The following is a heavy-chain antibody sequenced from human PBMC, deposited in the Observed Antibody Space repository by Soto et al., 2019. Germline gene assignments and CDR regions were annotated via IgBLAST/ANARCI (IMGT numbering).Heavy chain of an antibody. Sequence: EEQLVESGGGLVKPGGSLSLSCVASGFSLSSYTMSWVRQAPGKGLEWVSSMGISIGYIYYAESVTGRFTISRDNAQNSMFLEMNSLRAEDTALYFCGRNVLAVTEDAVDVWGQGTMVTVSS. CDR2: MGISIGYI. V-gene: IGHV3-21*01. CDR1: GFSLSSYT. CDR3: GRNVLAVTEDAVDV. D-gene: IGHD4-4*01. J-gene: IGHJ3*01.